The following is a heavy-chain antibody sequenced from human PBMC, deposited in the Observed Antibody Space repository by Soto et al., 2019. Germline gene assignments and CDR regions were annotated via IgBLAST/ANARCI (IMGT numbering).Heavy chain of an antibody. D-gene: IGHD3-22*01. CDR1: GGTFSSYT. CDR2: INPILGIA. CDR3: ARDHSNYYDSSGSQSFAFDI. Sequence: SVKVSCKASGGTFSSYTISWVRQAPGQGLEWMGRINPILGIANYAQKFQGRVTITADKSTSTAYMELSSLRSDDTAVYYCARDHSNYYDSSGSQSFAFDIWGQGTMVTVSS. J-gene: IGHJ3*02. V-gene: IGHV1-69*04.